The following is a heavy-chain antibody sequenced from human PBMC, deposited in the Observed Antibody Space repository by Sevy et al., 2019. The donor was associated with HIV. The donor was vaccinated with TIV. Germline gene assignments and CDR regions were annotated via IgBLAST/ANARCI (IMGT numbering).Heavy chain of an antibody. Sequence: SETLFLTCTVSGGSISSYYWSWIRQPAGKGLEWIGRIYTSGSTNYNPSLKSRVTMSVDTSKNQFSLKLSSVTAADTAVYYCARESGYCSSTSCRSYYYYGMDVWGQGTTVTVSS. CDR1: GGSISSYY. D-gene: IGHD2-2*01. CDR3: ARESGYCSSTSCRSYYYYGMDV. V-gene: IGHV4-4*07. CDR2: IYTSGST. J-gene: IGHJ6*02.